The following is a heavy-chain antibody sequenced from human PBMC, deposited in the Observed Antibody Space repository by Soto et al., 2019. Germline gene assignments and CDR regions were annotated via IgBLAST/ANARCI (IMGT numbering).Heavy chain of an antibody. D-gene: IGHD2-15*01. CDR3: ARGRGYGGSPWFDL. CDR2: IYSGGNT. J-gene: IGHJ2*01. Sequence: EVQLVESGGGLIQPGGSLRLSCAASGFTVSSNYMSWVRQAPGQGLECVSVIYSGGNTYYADSVKGRFTISRDNSKNTLYVQMNSLRVEDTAVYYCARGRGYGGSPWFDLWGRGTLVTVSS. CDR1: GFTVSSNY. V-gene: IGHV3-53*01.